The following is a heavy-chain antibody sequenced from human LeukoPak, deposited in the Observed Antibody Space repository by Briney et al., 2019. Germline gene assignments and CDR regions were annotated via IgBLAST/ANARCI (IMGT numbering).Heavy chain of an antibody. CDR2: INHSGST. CDR3: ARGRGDQADWFDP. CDR1: GYSISSGYY. D-gene: IGHD3-16*01. J-gene: IGHJ5*02. Sequence: MTSETLSLTCTVSGYSISSGYYWSWIRQPPGKGLEWIGEINHSGSTNYNPSLKSRVTISVDTSKNQFSLKLSSVTAADTAVYYCARGRGDQADWFDPWGQGTLVTVSS. V-gene: IGHV4-38-2*02.